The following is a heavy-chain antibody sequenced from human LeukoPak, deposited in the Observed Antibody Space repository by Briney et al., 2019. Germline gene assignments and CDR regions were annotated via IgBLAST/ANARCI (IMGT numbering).Heavy chain of an antibody. D-gene: IGHD2-15*01. CDR3: AKDFSSAATSYYFDV. V-gene: IGHV3-9*01. Sequence: GGSLRLSCAASGFTFDAYSMHWVRQAPGKGLEWVSGIDWNSGSIGYADSVKGRFTISRDNAKNSLYLQMNSLRADDTAFYYCAKDFSSAATSYYFDVWGQGTLVTVSS. CDR2: IDWNSGSI. J-gene: IGHJ4*02. CDR1: GFTFDAYS.